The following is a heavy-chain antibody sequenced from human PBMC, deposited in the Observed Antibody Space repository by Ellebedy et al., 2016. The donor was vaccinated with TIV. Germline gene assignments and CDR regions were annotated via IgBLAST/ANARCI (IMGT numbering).Heavy chain of an antibody. Sequence: SVKVSCXASGGTFSSYAISWVRQAPGQGLEWMGRIIPILGIANYAQKFQGRVTITADKSTSTAYMELSSLRSEDTAVYYCASPSDSTNTYAFDIWGQGTMVTVSS. D-gene: IGHD2/OR15-2a*01. V-gene: IGHV1-69*04. J-gene: IGHJ3*02. CDR3: ASPSDSTNTYAFDI. CDR1: GGTFSSYA. CDR2: IIPILGIA.